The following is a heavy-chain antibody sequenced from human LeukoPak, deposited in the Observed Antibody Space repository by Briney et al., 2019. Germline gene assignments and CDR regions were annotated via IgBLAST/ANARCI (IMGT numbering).Heavy chain of an antibody. CDR2: ISGSDSST. J-gene: IGHJ4*02. CDR1: GFTFSSYA. Sequence: GGSLRLSCAASGFTFSSYAMSWVRQAPGKGLEWVSAISGSDSSTHYADSVKGPFTISRDNSKNTLYLQMNSLRAEDTAVYYCARSVAGHEGPFDYWGQGTLVTASS. CDR3: ARSVAGHEGPFDY. D-gene: IGHD6-19*01. V-gene: IGHV3-23*01.